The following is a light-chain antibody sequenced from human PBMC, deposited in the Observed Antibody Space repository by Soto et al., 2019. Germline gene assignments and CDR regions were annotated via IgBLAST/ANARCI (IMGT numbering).Light chain of an antibody. CDR2: AAS. J-gene: IGKJ1*01. CDR1: QSISSY. Sequence: DIQMTQSPSSLSASVGDRVTITCRASQSISSYLNWYQQKPGKAPKLLIYAASSLQSGVPSRFSGSGSGTDFTLTISSLQPEDFATYYCQQSYSTSSTFGQGTEVDIK. CDR3: QQSYSTSST. V-gene: IGKV1-39*01.